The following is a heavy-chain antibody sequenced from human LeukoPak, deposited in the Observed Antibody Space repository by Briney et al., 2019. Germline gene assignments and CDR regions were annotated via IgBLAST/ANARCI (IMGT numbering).Heavy chain of an antibody. CDR1: GYTFTSNY. CDR2: ISPSGGST. V-gene: IGHV1-46*01. J-gene: IGHJ4*02. CDR3: TRGDY. Sequence: ASVKVSCKAFGYTFTSNYMHWVRQAPGQGPEWMGVISPSGGSTTYAQKFQGRVTLTRDTSISTAYMDLSSLASDDTAVYYCTRGDYWGQGTLVTVSS.